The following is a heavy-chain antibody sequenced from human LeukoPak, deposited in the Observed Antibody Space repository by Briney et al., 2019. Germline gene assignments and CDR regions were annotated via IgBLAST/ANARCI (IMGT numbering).Heavy chain of an antibody. CDR1: GFTFSSYA. CDR2: ISYDGSNK. CDR3: ARDSGILLLLY. D-gene: IGHD3-10*01. V-gene: IGHV3-30*04. J-gene: IGHJ4*02. Sequence: HPGRSLRLSCAASGFTFSSYAMHWVRQAPGKGLEWVAVISYDGSNKYYADSVKGRLTISRDNSKNTLYLQMNSLRAEDTAVYYCARDSGILLLLYWGQGTLVTVSS.